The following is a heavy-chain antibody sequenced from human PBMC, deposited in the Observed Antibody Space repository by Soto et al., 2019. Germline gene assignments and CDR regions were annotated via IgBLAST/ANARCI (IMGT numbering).Heavy chain of an antibody. CDR1: GYTFTGYY. V-gene: IGHV1-2*04. J-gene: IGHJ5*02. CDR2: INPNSGGT. D-gene: IGHD3-16*02. CDR3: ARARYHRIGHNCFDP. Sequence: ASVKVSCKASGYTFTGYYVHWVRQAPGQGLEWMGWINPNSGGTNYAQKFQGWVTMTRDTSISTAYMELSRLRSDDTAVYYCARARYHRIGHNCFDPWGQGTLVTVSS.